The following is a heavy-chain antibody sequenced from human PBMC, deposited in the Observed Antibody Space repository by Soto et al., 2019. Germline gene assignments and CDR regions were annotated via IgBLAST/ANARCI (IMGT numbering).Heavy chain of an antibody. V-gene: IGHV1-2*02. CDR2: INPNSGGT. J-gene: IGHJ4*02. Sequence: ASVKVSCKASGYTFSDYYIHWVRQAPGQGLEWMGWINPNSGGTKYAPKFQGGVTMTRDTSITTAYMELRRLRSGDTAVYYCAREPATAKPEGVDFWGQGTLVTVSS. CDR3: AREPATAKPEGVDF. D-gene: IGHD1-1*01. CDR1: GYTFSDYY.